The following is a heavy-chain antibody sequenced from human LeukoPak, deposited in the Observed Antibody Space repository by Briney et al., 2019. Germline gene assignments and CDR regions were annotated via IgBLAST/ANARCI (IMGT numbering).Heavy chain of an antibody. CDR2: IYYSGST. D-gene: IGHD5-18*01. Sequence: SETLSLTCTVSGGSISSSSYYWSWIRQPPGKGLEWIGYIYYSGSTNYNPSLKSRVTVSVDTSKNQFSLKLSSVTAADTAVYYCARGDARGYSYGHFHFDHWGHGTLVTVSS. J-gene: IGHJ4*01. CDR3: ARGDARGYSYGHFHFDH. CDR1: GGSISSSSYY. V-gene: IGHV4-61*01.